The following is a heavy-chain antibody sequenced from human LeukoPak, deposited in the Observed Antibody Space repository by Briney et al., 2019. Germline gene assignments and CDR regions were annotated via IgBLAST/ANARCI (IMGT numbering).Heavy chain of an antibody. CDR2: ISGSGGST. J-gene: IGHJ4*02. Sequence: SGGSLRLSCAASGFTFSSYAVSWVRQAPGKGLEWVSAISGSGGSTYYADSVKGRFTISRDNSKNTLYLQMNSLRAEDTAVYYCAKVGITYYYDSSGYYWDYWGQGTLVTVSS. D-gene: IGHD3-22*01. CDR1: GFTFSSYA. V-gene: IGHV3-23*01. CDR3: AKVGITYYYDSSGYYWDY.